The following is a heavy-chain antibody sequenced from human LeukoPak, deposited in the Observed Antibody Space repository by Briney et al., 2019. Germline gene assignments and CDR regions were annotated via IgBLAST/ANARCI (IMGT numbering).Heavy chain of an antibody. D-gene: IGHD3-22*01. CDR1: GGYTLTQMS. CDR3: ATGPYDGRGYYFMW. J-gene: IGHJ4*02. Sequence: AASVKVSCKVSGGYTLTQMSMHWVRQAPGKGPEWLGSFNPADDELNYGHRFQGRVTMTDDKSTTAYLELRSLRSEDTAMYYCATGPYDGRGYYFMWWGQGILVTVSS. V-gene: IGHV1-24*01. CDR2: FNPADDEL.